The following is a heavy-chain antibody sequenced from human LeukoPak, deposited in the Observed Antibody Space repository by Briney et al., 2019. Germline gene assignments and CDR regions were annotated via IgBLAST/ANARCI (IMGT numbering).Heavy chain of an antibody. Sequence: GGSLRLSCAASGFTFSNAWMSWVRQAPGKGLEWVGRIKSKTDGGTTDYAAPVKGRFTISRDDSKNTLYLQMNSLKTEDTAVYYCTTAGWYSSSWYWSWSRFDPWGQGTLVTVSS. CDR1: GFTFSNAW. CDR2: IKSKTDGGTT. CDR3: TTAGWYSSSWYWSWSRFDP. V-gene: IGHV3-15*01. J-gene: IGHJ5*02. D-gene: IGHD6-13*01.